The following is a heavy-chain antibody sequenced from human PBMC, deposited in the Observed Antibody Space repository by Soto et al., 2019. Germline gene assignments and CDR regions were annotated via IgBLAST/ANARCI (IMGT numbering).Heavy chain of an antibody. CDR1: GYTFTSYD. CDR2: MNPNSGNT. Sequence: QVQLVQSGAEVKKPGASVKVSCKASGYTFTSYDINWGRQATGQGLEWMGWMNPNSGNTGYAQKFQGGVTMTRNTAISTAYMELSSLRSEGSAAYYCARSTNDYGDRHWGQGTLVTVSS. J-gene: IGHJ1*01. V-gene: IGHV1-8*01. CDR3: ARSTNDYGDRH. D-gene: IGHD4-17*01.